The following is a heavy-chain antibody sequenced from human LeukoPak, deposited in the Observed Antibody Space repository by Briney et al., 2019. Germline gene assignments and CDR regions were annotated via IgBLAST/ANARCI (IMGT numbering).Heavy chain of an antibody. J-gene: IGHJ4*02. D-gene: IGHD3-22*01. V-gene: IGHV3-48*04. CDR1: GFTFSTYS. CDR2: ISSSSSTI. Sequence: GGSLRLSCAASGFTFSTYSMNWVRQAPGKGLEWVSHISSSSSTIYYADSVKGRFTISRDNAKNSLYLQMNTLRAEDTAVYYCARPYYESSGYSFDYWGQGTLVTVSP. CDR3: ARPYYESSGYSFDY.